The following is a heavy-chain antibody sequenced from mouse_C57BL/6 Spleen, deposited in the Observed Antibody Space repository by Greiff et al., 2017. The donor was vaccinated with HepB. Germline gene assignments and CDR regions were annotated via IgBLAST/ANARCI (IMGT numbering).Heavy chain of an antibody. Sequence: VKLMESGAELARPGASVKLSCKASGYTFTSYGISWVKQRTGQGLEWIGEIYPRSGNTYYNEKFKGKATLTADKSSSTAYMELRSLTSEDSAVYFCARRDGYYDFTAMDYWGQGTSVTVSS. V-gene: IGHV1-81*01. D-gene: IGHD2-3*01. CDR2: IYPRSGNT. CDR1: GYTFTSYG. CDR3: ARRDGYYDFTAMDY. J-gene: IGHJ4*01.